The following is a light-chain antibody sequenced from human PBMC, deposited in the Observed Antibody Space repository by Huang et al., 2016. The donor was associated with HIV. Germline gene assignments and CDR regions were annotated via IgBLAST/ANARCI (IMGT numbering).Light chain of an antibody. CDR2: AAS. CDR3: QHYKTYPLT. CDR1: QDISNY. J-gene: IGKJ2*01. Sequence: IQMTQSPSSLSASVVHRVTITCRASQDISNYLVLFQQKPGKAPKALFYAASTLQTGVPSRFSGRGSGTDFTLTINSLQPEDFATYYCQHYKTYPLTFGQGTKLEIK. V-gene: IGKV1-16*01.